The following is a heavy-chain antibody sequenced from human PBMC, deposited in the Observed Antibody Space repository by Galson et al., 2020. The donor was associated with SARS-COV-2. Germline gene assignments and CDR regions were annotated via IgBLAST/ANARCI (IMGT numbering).Heavy chain of an antibody. V-gene: IGHV4-39*01. CDR1: GGTVRSSSYW. CDR2: IYYSGTT. CDR3: ARLYRYYDSSGYPDY. Sequence: SETLSLTCSVSGGTVRSSSYWWAWIRKPPGKGLEWIGSIYYSGTTYYNPSLLSRLTISVDTSENQFSLNLSSVSAADTAVYYCARLYRYYDSSGYPDYWGQGTLVTVSS. D-gene: IGHD3-22*01. J-gene: IGHJ4*02.